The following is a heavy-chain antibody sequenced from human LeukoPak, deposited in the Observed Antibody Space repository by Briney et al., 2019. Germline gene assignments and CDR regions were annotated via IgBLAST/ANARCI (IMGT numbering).Heavy chain of an antibody. CDR2: MNPNSGNT. J-gene: IGHJ4*02. CDR3: ARVVDTAMVRQPTGGYYFDY. Sequence: ASVKVSCKASGYTFTSYDINWVRQATGQGLEGMGWMNPNSGNTGYAQKFQGRVTMTRNTSISTAYMELSSLRSEDTAVYYCARVVDTAMVRQPTGGYYFDYWGQGTLVTVSS. CDR1: GYTFTSYD. D-gene: IGHD5-18*01. V-gene: IGHV1-8*01.